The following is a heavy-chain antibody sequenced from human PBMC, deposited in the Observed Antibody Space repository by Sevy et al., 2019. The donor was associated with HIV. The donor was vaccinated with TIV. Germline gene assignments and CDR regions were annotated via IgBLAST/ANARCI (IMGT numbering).Heavy chain of an antibody. D-gene: IGHD5-18*01. CDR1: GFTFSSYG. J-gene: IGHJ4*02. Sequence: GGSLRLSCAASGFTFSSYGMHWVRQAPGKGLEWVAVISYDGSNKYYADSVKGRFTISRDNSKNTLYLQMNSLRAEDTAVYYCAKDHRRDTAMVAPVFDYWGQGTLVTVSS. CDR3: AKDHRRDTAMVAPVFDY. CDR2: ISYDGSNK. V-gene: IGHV3-30*18.